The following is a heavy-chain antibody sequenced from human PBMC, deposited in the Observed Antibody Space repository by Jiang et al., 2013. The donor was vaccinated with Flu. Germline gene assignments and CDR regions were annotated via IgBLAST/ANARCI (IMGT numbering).Heavy chain of an antibody. CDR2: TYYRSKWYN. CDR3: ARAGYSSGWLHYYYYGMDV. D-gene: IGHD6-19*01. Sequence: QTLSLTCAISGDSVSSNSAAWNWIRQSPSRGLEWLGRTYYRSKWYNDYAVSVKSRITINPDTSKNQFSLQLNSVTPEDTAVYYCARAGYSSGWLHYYYYGMDVWGQGTTVTVSS. V-gene: IGHV6-1*01. J-gene: IGHJ6*02. CDR1: GDSVSSNSAA.